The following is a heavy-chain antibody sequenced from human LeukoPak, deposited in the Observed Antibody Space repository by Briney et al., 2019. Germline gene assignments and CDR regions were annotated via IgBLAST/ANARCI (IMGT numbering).Heavy chain of an antibody. CDR3: ARGSGSGWSWGTNYFDY. V-gene: IGHV3-21*01. J-gene: IGHJ4*02. CDR2: ISSGSTYI. Sequence: AGGSLRLSCAASGFTLSTYSINWVRQAPGKGLEWVSSISSGSTYIYYADSVKGRFTISRDNAKNSLSLQMNSLRADDTAVYNCARGSGSGWSWGTNYFDYWGQGSLVTVSS. D-gene: IGHD6-19*01. CDR1: GFTLSTYS.